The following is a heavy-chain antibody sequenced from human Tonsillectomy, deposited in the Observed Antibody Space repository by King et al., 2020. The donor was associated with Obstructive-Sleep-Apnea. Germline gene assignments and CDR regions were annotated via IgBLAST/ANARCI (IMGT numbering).Heavy chain of an antibody. CDR2: IFSNDEE. CDR3: ARLRTIFGVIITYYFDY. D-gene: IGHD3-3*01. CDR1: GFSLSNAIMG. Sequence: VTLKESGPVLVKPTETLTLTCTVSGFSLSNAIMGVSWIRQPPGKALEWLAHIFSNDEESYRTSLKSRLSISKDTSKSQVVLTMTNMDPVDTATYYCARLRTIFGVIITYYFDYWGQGTLVTVSS. J-gene: IGHJ4*02. V-gene: IGHV2-26*01.